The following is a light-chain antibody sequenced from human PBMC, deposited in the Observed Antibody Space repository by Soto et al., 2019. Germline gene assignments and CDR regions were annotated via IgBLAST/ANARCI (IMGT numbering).Light chain of an antibody. V-gene: IGKV3-15*01. Sequence: EIEMTQSPATLSLSPGERATVSCRASQSVGNNLAWYQQKSGQAPRLLIYGADTRAAGVPARFSGTGSGTEFTLTISSLQSEDFAVYYCHQYDDWPPYTFGQGTKLEFK. CDR3: HQYDDWPPYT. CDR1: QSVGNN. J-gene: IGKJ2*01. CDR2: GAD.